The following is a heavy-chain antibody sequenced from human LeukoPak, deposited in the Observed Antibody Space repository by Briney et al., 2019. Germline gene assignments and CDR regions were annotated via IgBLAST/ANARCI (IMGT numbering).Heavy chain of an antibody. J-gene: IGHJ1*01. D-gene: IGHD3-3*01. Sequence: SETLSLTCAVYGGSFSGYYWSWIRQPPGKGLEWIGEINHSGSTNYNPSLKSRVTISVDTSKYQFSLKLSSVTAADTAVYHCARGPRHVTIFGVVISAEYFQHWGQGTLVTVSS. CDR3: ARGPRHVTIFGVVISAEYFQH. CDR1: GGSFSGYY. CDR2: INHSGST. V-gene: IGHV4-34*01.